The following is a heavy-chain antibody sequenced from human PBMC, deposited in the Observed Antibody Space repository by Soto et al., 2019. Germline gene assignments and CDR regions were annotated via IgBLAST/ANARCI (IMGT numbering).Heavy chain of an antibody. CDR1: GYTFTSYG. D-gene: IGHD2-2*01. J-gene: IGHJ6*03. CDR2: ISAYNGNT. V-gene: IGHV1-18*01. CDR3: ARADGYCSSTSCLEPYYYYMDV. Sequence: ASVKVSCKASGYTFTSYGISWVRQAPGQGLEWKGWISAYNGNTNYAQKLQGRVTMTTDTSTSTAYIELRSLRSDDTAVYYCARADGYCSSTSCLEPYYYYMDVWGKGTTVTVSS.